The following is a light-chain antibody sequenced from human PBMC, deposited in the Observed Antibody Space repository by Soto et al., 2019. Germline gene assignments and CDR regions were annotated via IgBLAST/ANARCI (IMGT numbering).Light chain of an antibody. Sequence: QSALTQPASVSGSPGQSITISCTGTSSDVGGYNYVSLYQQHPGKAPKLMIYEVSNRPSGVSNRFSGSKSGNTASLTISGLHAEDAADYYCSSYTSSSTPYVFGTGTKRTVL. CDR2: EVS. CDR3: SSYTSSSTPYV. CDR1: SSDVGGYNY. V-gene: IGLV2-14*01. J-gene: IGLJ1*01.